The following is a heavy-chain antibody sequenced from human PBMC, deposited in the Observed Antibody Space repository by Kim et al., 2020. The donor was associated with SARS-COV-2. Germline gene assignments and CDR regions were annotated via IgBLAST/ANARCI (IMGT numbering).Heavy chain of an antibody. D-gene: IGHD4-17*01. J-gene: IGHJ4*02. V-gene: IGHV3-21*01. CDR1: GFTFSSYS. Sequence: GGSLRLSCAASGFTFSSYSMNWVRQAPGKGLEWVSSISSSSSYIYYADSVKGRFTISRDNAKNSLYLQMNSLRAEDTAVYYCARGYGAEEKDLDYWGQGTLVTVSS. CDR3: ARGYGAEEKDLDY. CDR2: ISSSSSYI.